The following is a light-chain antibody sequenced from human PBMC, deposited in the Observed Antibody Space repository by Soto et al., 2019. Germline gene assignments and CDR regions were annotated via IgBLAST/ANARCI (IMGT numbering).Light chain of an antibody. Sequence: VLTQSPGTLSLSPGERATLSCRASQTLRGRYLAWYQQKPGQAPRLLIYDASNRATGIPARFSGSGSGTEFTLTISSLQSEDFAVYYCQQYNNWPLTFGGGTKVDI. CDR1: QTLRGRY. V-gene: IGKV3D-15*01. CDR3: QQYNNWPLT. CDR2: DAS. J-gene: IGKJ4*01.